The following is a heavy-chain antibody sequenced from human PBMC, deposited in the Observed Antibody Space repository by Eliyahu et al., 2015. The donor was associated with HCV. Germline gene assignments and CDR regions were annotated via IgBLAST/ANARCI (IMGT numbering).Heavy chain of an antibody. V-gene: IGHV3-7*01. J-gene: IGHJ2*01. CDR3: ARGVQPGGIANWYFDR. CDR2: INQDGSEK. CDR1: GXXFSDYY. D-gene: IGHD3-16*01. Sequence: EVHLVESGGGLVQPGGSLXLXCAXSGXXFSDYYMTWVRQAPGKGLELVANINQDGSEKYYVDSVKGRFSISRDNAKTSLYLQMDSLRAEDTAVYYCARGVQPGGIANWYFDRWGRGTLATVSS.